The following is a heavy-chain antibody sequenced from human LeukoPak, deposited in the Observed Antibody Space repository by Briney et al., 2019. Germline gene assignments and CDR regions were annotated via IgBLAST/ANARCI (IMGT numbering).Heavy chain of an antibody. CDR1: GGTFSSYA. CDR2: IIPIFGSA. CDR3: ARGAISSSWFLGENSHWFFDL. V-gene: IGHV1-69*06. J-gene: IGHJ2*01. Sequence: ASVKVSCKASGGTFSSYAINWVRQAPGQGLEWMGGIIPIFGSANYAQRFQGRVTINADKSTSTAYMELSSLRSEDTAVYYCARGAISSSWFLGENSHWFFDLWGRGTLVTVSS. D-gene: IGHD6-13*01.